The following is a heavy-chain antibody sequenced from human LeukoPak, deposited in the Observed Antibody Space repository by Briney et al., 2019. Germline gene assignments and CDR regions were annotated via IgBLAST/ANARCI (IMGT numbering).Heavy chain of an antibody. D-gene: IGHD1-26*01. CDR1: GYTFTSYY. V-gene: IGHV1-46*01. Sequence: ASVKVSCKASGYTFTSYYMHRVRQAPGQGLEWMGIINPSGGSTSYAQKFQGRVTMTRDTSTSTVYMELSRLRSDDTAVYYCARYSGSYREADYWGQGTLVTVSS. J-gene: IGHJ4*02. CDR3: ARYSGSYREADY. CDR2: INPSGGST.